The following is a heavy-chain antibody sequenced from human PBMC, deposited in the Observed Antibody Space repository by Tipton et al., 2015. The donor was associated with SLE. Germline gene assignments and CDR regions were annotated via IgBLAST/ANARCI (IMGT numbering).Heavy chain of an antibody. J-gene: IGHJ3*02. CDR2: IYTSGST. CDR3: ARDWTLRGWYYVFDI. D-gene: IGHD6-19*01. CDR1: DYSISSGYY. V-gene: IGHV4-61*09. Sequence: TLSLTCAVSDYSISSGYYWSWIRQPAGKGLEWIGYIYTSGSTNYNPSLKSRVTISVDTSKNQFSLKLSSVTAADTAVYYCARDWTLRGWYYVFDIWGQGTMVTASS.